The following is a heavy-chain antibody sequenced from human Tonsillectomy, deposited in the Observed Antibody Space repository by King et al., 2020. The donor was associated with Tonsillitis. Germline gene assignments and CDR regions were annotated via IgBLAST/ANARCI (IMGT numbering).Heavy chain of an antibody. V-gene: IGHV3-23*04. CDR3: AKWGHSSTWRDPYYYYGMDV. D-gene: IGHD6-13*01. CDR2: ITGSGGST. Sequence: VQLVGSGGHLVQPGGSVTLSCVASGFTFSSYAMTWVRQAPGKGLDWVSVITGSGGSTFYADSVKGRFTISRDNSKNTLFLQMNSLRAEDTALYYCAKWGHSSTWRDPYYYYGMDVWGQGTTVTVSS. CDR1: GFTFSSYA. J-gene: IGHJ6*02.